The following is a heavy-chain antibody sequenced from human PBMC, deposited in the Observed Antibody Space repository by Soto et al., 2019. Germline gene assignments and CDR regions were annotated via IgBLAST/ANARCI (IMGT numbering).Heavy chain of an antibody. J-gene: IGHJ5*02. CDR1: GYTFTSYG. CDR2: ISAYNGNT. Sequence: ASVKVSCKASGYTFTSYGISWVRQAPGQGLEWMGWISAYNGNTNYAQKPQGRVTMTTDTSTSTAYMELRSLRSDDTAVYYCARKPDYYDSSGSQAYNWFDPWGQGTLVTVSS. D-gene: IGHD3-22*01. CDR3: ARKPDYYDSSGSQAYNWFDP. V-gene: IGHV1-18*04.